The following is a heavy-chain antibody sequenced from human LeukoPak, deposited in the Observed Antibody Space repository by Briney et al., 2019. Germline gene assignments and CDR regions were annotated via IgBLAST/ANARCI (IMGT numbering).Heavy chain of an antibody. V-gene: IGHV1-2*02. Sequence: ASVKVSCKASRYTFTGHFMHWVRQAPGHRLEWMGWINPNDGGTNFAQRLQGRVTMTRDTSISTAYLELSSLRSDDTAVYYCAREGTLGSSPNWFDPGGQGTLVTVSS. J-gene: IGHJ5*02. CDR1: RYTFTGHF. CDR3: AREGTLGSSPNWFDP. CDR2: INPNDGGT. D-gene: IGHD6-13*01.